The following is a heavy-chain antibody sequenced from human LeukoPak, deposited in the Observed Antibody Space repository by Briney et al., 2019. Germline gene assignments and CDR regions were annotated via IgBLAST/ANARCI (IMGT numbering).Heavy chain of an antibody. J-gene: IGHJ4*02. Sequence: WESLKISCKGSGYIFTNYWIAWVRQMPGKGLEWMGIIYPGDSDTRYSPSFQGQVTISADKSISTAYLQWSSLKASDTAMYYCARLIGSGSYYNTYFDSWGQGTLVTVP. V-gene: IGHV5-51*01. CDR2: IYPGDSDT. D-gene: IGHD3-10*01. CDR1: GYIFTNYW. CDR3: ARLIGSGSYYNTYFDS.